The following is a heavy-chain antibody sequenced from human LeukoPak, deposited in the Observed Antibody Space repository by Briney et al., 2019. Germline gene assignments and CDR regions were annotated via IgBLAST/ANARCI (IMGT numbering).Heavy chain of an antibody. CDR2: FDPEDGET. CDR1: GYTLTELS. CDR3: ATRSGSGDYYFDY. J-gene: IGHJ4*02. D-gene: IGHD4-17*01. Sequence: VSVKVSCKVSGYTLTELSMHWVRQAPGKGLEWMGGFDPEDGETIYAQKFQGRVTMTEDTSTDTAYMELSSLRSEDTAVYYCATRSGSGDYYFDYWGQGTPVTVSS. V-gene: IGHV1-24*01.